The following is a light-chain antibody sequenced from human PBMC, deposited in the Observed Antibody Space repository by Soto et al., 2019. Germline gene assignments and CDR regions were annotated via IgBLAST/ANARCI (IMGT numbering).Light chain of an antibody. J-gene: IGLJ2*01. CDR1: SSDVGGYNY. CDR3: SSYTSNSTYVV. Sequence: QSALTQPASVSGSPGQSITISCTGTSSDVGGYNYVSWYQQHPGKAPKLMIYDVSNRPSGVSNRFSGSKSGNTASLTISGLQDEDEADYYCSSYTSNSTYVVFGGGTKLTVL. CDR2: DVS. V-gene: IGLV2-14*01.